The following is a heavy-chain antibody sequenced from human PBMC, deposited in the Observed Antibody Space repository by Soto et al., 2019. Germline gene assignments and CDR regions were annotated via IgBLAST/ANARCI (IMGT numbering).Heavy chain of an antibody. V-gene: IGHV3-74*01. Sequence: EVQLVESGGVLVQSGGSLRLSCAASGFTFSTYWMHWVRQAPGKGLVWFSRIRGDGSSINYADSMKGRFTISRDNDRDTVFLQMNDLRAEDTSVYYCARRAMWNYYNDYWGHGTLVTVSS. CDR1: GFTFSTYW. D-gene: IGHD3-10*01. J-gene: IGHJ4*01. CDR3: ARRAMWNYYNDY. CDR2: IRGDGSSI.